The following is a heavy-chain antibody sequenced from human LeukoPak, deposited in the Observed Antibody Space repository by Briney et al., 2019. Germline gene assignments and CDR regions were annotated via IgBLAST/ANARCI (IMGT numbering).Heavy chain of an antibody. D-gene: IGHD2-21*01. V-gene: IGHV4-4*07. CDR1: GGSISSYY. CDR2: FYSSVST. J-gene: IGHJ4*02. CDR3: ARGTYCGSDCYSFEY. Sequence: PSGTLSLTCIVSGGSISSYYWNWIRQSAGKGLEWIGRFYSSVSTDYNPSLKRRVTMSVDTSKNQFSLKLSSVTAADTAVYYCARGTYCGSDCYSFEYWGQGTLVTVSS.